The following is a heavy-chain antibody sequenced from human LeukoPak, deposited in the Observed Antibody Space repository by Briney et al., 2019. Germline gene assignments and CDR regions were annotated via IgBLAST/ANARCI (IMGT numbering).Heavy chain of an antibody. J-gene: IGHJ4*02. CDR2: ISYDGSNK. Sequence: PGGSLRLSCAASGFTFSSYAMHWVRQAPGKGLEWVAVISYDGSNKYYADSVKSRFTISRDNSKNTLYLQMNSLRAEDTAVYYCARERTATVLFDYWGQGTLVTVSS. D-gene: IGHD2-21*02. CDR1: GFTFSSYA. V-gene: IGHV3-30-3*01. CDR3: ARERTATVLFDY.